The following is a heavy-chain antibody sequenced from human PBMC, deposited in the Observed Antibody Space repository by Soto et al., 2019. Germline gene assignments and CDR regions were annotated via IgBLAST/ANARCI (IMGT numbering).Heavy chain of an antibody. CDR2: IWYDGSNK. CDR1: GFTFSSYG. CDR3: ARVACSGGSCYSGFDY. Sequence: GGSLRLSCAASGFTFSSYGMHWVRQAPGKGLEWVAVIWYDGSNKYYADSVKGRFTISRDNSKNTLYLQMNSLRAEDTAVYYCARVACSGGSCYSGFDYWGQGTLVTVSS. V-gene: IGHV3-33*01. J-gene: IGHJ4*02. D-gene: IGHD2-15*01.